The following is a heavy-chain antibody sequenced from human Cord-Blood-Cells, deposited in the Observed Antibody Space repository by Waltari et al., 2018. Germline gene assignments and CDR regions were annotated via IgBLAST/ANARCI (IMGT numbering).Heavy chain of an antibody. Sequence: QVQLQQWGAGLLKPSETLSLTCAVYGGSFRGYYWSWIRQPPGKGLEWIGEINHSGSTNYNPSLKSRVTISVDTSKNQFSLKLSSVTAADTAVYYCARGRGNYDFWSGYYNYWGQGTLVTVSS. D-gene: IGHD3-3*01. CDR3: ARGRGNYDFWSGYYNY. CDR2: INHSGST. J-gene: IGHJ4*02. CDR1: GGSFRGYY. V-gene: IGHV4-34*01.